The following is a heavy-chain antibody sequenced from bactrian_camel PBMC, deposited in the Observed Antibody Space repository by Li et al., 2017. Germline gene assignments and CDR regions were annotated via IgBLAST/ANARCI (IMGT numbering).Heavy chain of an antibody. J-gene: IGHJ4*01. CDR1: GFTSNSCG. CDR2: IDTSGST. D-gene: IGHD2*01. V-gene: IGHV3S42*01. CDR3: GTNKYCRGSACCNTDFSH. Sequence: VQLVESGGGSVQAGGSLRLSCTAPGFTSNSCGMHWFRQAAGQGREGVATIDTSGSTSYSASVKGRFTISKDSAKNTLYLQMNDLKPEDTAMYYCGTNKYCRGSACCNTDFSHWGQGTQVTVS.